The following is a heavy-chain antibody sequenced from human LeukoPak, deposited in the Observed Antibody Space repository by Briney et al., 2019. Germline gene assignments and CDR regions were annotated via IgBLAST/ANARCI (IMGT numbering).Heavy chain of an antibody. CDR3: ARDDYGFDY. CDR2: INPNSGGT. J-gene: IGHJ4*02. V-gene: IGHV1-2*06. CDR1: GFTFTGYY. Sequence: GGSLRLSCAASGFTFTGYYMHWVRQAPGQGLEWMGRINPNSGGTNYAQKFQGRVTMTRDTSISTAYMELSRLRSDDTAVYYCARDDYGFDYWGQGTLVTVSS. D-gene: IGHD4-17*01.